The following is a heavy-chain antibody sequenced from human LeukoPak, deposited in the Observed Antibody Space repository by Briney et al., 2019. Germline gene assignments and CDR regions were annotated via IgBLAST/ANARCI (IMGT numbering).Heavy chain of an antibody. J-gene: IGHJ5*02. CDR3: ARVVATIIGATNWFDP. Sequence: PSETLSLTCAVYGGSFSGYYWSWIRQPPGKGLEWIGEINHSGSTNYNPSLKSRVTISVDRSKNQFSLKLGSVTAADTAVYYCARVVATIIGATNWFDPWGQGTLVTVSS. CDR2: INHSGST. CDR1: GGSFSGYY. V-gene: IGHV4-34*01. D-gene: IGHD5-24*01.